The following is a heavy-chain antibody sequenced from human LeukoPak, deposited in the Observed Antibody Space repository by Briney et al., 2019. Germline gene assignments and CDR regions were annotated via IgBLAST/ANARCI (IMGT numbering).Heavy chain of an antibody. J-gene: IGHJ6*03. CDR2: ITSSSSYI. D-gene: IGHD1-26*01. CDR3: ARDPYSGNYGNDYYYYMDV. CDR1: GFTFSTYN. V-gene: IGHV3-21*06. Sequence: GGSLRLSCAASGFTFSTYNMNWVRHAPGKGLEWISSITSSSSYIYYADSVKGRFTISRDNAKNSLYLQMNSLSPDDTAVYFCARDPYSGNYGNDYYYYMDVWGKGTTATISS.